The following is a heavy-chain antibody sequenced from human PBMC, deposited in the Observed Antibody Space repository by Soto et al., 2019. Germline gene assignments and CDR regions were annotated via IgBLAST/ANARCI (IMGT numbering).Heavy chain of an antibody. CDR2: ISYDGSNK. Sequence: ESGGGVVPPGRSLRLSCAASGFTFSSYAMHWVRQAPGKGLEWVAVISYDGSNKYYADSVKGRYTISRDNSKNTLYLQMNSLRAEDTAVYYCARDSQAGSWYFDYWGQGTLVTVSS. V-gene: IGHV3-30-3*01. CDR1: GFTFSSYA. D-gene: IGHD6-13*01. CDR3: ARDSQAGSWYFDY. J-gene: IGHJ4*02.